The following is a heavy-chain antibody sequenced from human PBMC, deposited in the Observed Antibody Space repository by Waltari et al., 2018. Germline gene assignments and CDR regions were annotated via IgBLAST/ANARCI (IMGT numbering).Heavy chain of an antibody. V-gene: IGHV3-23*01. CDR2: ISGRGGRT. Sequence: EVQLLESGGGLVQPGGSLRLSCAASGFIFSSYAMTWVRQAPGRGLEWVSAISGRGGRTYSADSVKGRFTISRDNSKNTLYLQMNSLRAEDTAVHYCAKMEIAVAGTEGYFDYWGQGTLVTVSS. J-gene: IGHJ4*02. CDR3: AKMEIAVAGTEGYFDY. D-gene: IGHD6-19*01. CDR1: GFIFSSYA.